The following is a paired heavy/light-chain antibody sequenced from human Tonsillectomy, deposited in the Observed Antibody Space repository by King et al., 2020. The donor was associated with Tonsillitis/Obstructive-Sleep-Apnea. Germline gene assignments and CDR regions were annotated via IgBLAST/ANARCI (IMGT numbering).Light chain of an antibody. J-gene: IGKJ2*01. V-gene: IGKV2-28*01. CDR2: LGS. Sequence: DIVMTQSPVSLPVTPGEPASMSCRSSQSLLHSNGYNYLDWYLQKSGQSPQLLIYLGSNRASGVPDRFSGSGSGTDFTLKISRVEAEDVGVYYCMQTLLTPYTFGQGTKLEIK. CDR1: QSLLHSNGYNY. CDR3: MQTLLTPYT.
Heavy chain of an antibody. J-gene: IGHJ6*03. CDR2: IYYTGST. V-gene: IGHV4-59*08. CDR1: GGSVSSYY. D-gene: IGHD6-19*01. Sequence: QVQLQESGPGLVKPSETLSLTCTVSGGSVSSYYWSWIRQPPGKGLEWIGFIYYTGSTSYNPSLRSRVTISVDTSKNQFSLRLNSVTAADTAVYYCARQGHRSGDERRLYYYYYMDVWGKGTTVTVSS. CDR3: ARQGHRSGDERRLYYYYYMDV.